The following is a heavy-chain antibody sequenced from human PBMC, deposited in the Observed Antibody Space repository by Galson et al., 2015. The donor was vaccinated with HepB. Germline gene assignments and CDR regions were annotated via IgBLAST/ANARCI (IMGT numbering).Heavy chain of an antibody. V-gene: IGHV3-21*01. Sequence: LRLSCAASGFTFTSHSMNWVRQAPGKGLEWVSSISTSSTNKYYADSVKGRFTISRDNAKNSLYLQMNSLRADDTAVYYCARDSYVGYDGSGYELDYWGQGTLVTVSS. CDR2: ISTSSTNK. CDR3: ARDSYVGYDGSGYELDY. CDR1: GFTFTSHS. D-gene: IGHD3-22*01. J-gene: IGHJ4*02.